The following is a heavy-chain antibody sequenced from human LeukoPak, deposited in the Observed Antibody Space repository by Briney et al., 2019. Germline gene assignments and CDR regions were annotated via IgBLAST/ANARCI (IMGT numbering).Heavy chain of an antibody. CDR2: ISGSGGST. CDR3: AKDNRPNSLDYGDYPYFDY. J-gene: IGHJ4*02. D-gene: IGHD4-17*01. CDR1: GFIFSNYG. Sequence: GGSLRLSCVASGFIFSNYGMNWVRQAPGKGLEWVSAISGSGGSTYYADSVKGRFTISRDNSKNTLYLQMNSLRAEDTAVYYCAKDNRPNSLDYGDYPYFDYWGQGTLVTVSS. V-gene: IGHV3-23*01.